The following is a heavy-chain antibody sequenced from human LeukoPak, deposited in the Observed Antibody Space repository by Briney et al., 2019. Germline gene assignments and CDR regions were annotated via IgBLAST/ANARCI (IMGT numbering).Heavy chain of an antibody. CDR1: GFTFSSYA. CDR2: ISYDGSNR. Sequence: PGGSLRLSCAASGFTFSSYAMHWVRQAPGKGLEWVAVISYDGSNRYYADSVKGRFTISRDNSKNTLYLQMNSLRAEDTAVYYCARGATITVAGTSLDYWGQGTLVTVSS. V-gene: IGHV3-30-3*01. CDR3: ARGATITVAGTSLDY. J-gene: IGHJ4*02. D-gene: IGHD6-19*01.